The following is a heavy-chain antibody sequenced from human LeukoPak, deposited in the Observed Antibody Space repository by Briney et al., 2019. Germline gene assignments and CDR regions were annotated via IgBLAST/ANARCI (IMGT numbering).Heavy chain of an antibody. V-gene: IGHV1-18*01. Sequence: GASVKVSCKASGYTFTSYGISWVRQAPGQGLEWMGWISAYNGNTNYAQKLQGRVIMTTDTSTSTAYMELRSLRSDDTAVYYCARDKRFGELLTEHFDYWGQGTLVTVSS. CDR1: GYTFTSYG. CDR3: ARDKRFGELLTEHFDY. J-gene: IGHJ4*02. CDR2: ISAYNGNT. D-gene: IGHD3-10*01.